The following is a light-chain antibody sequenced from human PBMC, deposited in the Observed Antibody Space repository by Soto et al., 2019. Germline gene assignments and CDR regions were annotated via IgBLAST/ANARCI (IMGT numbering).Light chain of an antibody. Sequence: EIVLTQSPGTLSLSPGERATLSCRASQNLSSGYLAWYQQKPGQAPRLLIYGASSRATGIPDRFSGSGSGTDFTLTISRLEPYDFSVYYCQQYGSSLLTFGGGTKVDMK. CDR3: QQYGSSLLT. CDR2: GAS. CDR1: QNLSSGY. V-gene: IGKV3-20*01. J-gene: IGKJ4*01.